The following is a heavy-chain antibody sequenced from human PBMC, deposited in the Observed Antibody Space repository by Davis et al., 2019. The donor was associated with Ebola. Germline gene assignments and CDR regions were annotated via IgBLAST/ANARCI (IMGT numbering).Heavy chain of an antibody. CDR2: ISSSSSTI. CDR3: AGAVAGRGWY. CDR1: GFTFSSYS. V-gene: IGHV3-48*01. D-gene: IGHD6-19*01. J-gene: IGHJ4*02. Sequence: GESLKISCAASGFTFSSYSMNWVRQAPGKGLEWVSYISSSSSTIYYADSVKGRFTISRDNAKNSLYLQMNSLRSEDTAVYYCAGAVAGRGWYWGQGTLVTVSS.